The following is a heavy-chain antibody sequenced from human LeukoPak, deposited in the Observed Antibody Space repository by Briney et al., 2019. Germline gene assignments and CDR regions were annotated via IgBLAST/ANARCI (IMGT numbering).Heavy chain of an antibody. CDR2: ISSTSSYI. CDR1: GFTFSTFA. J-gene: IGHJ4*02. D-gene: IGHD4-17*01. V-gene: IGHV3-21*01. CDR3: ARGGRTVTTVFDY. Sequence: GGSLRLSCAASGFTFSTFAMIWVRQAPGKGLELVSSISSTSSYIHYADSVKGRFTISRDNAKNSLYLQMNSLRTEDTAVYYCARGGRTVTTVFDYWGQGTLVTVSS.